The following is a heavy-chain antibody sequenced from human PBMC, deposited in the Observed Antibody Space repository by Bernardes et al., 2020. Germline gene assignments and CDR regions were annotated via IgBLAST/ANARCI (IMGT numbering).Heavy chain of an antibody. CDR1: GFTFSSYA. D-gene: IGHD1-26*01. V-gene: IGHV3-23*01. CDR2: TTSTGSSA. CDR3: AKLGATILSVWDY. Sequence: GGSLRLSCAASGFTFSSYAMSWVRQAPGKGLEWVSTTTSTGSSAYYADSVKGRFTISRDNSKNTLYLQMNSLRAEDTAVYYCAKLGATILSVWDYWGQGTLVTVSS. J-gene: IGHJ4*02.